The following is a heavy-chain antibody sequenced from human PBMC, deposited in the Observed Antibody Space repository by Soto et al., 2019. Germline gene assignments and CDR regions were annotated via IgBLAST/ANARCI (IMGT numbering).Heavy chain of an antibody. CDR2: INAGNGNT. V-gene: IGHV1-3*01. D-gene: IGHD2-2*01. J-gene: IGHJ6*02. CDR3: ARSGELGYCSSTSCPYYYYYGMDV. CDR1: GYTFTSYA. Sequence: GASVKVSCKASGYTFTSYAMHWVRQAPGQRLEWMGWINAGNGNTKYSQKFQGRVTITRDTSASTAYMELSSLRSEDTAVYYCARSGELGYCSSTSCPYYYYYGMDVWGQGTTVTVS.